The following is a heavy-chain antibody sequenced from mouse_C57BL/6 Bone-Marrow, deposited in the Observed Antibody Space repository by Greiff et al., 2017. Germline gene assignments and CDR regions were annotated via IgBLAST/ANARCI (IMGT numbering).Heavy chain of an antibody. D-gene: IGHD2-4*01. CDR2: ISYDGSN. V-gene: IGHV3-6*01. CDR1: GYSITSGYY. J-gene: IGHJ2*01. CDR3: ARDGTMITTFFDY. Sequence: EVQVVESGPGLVKPSQSLSLTCSVTGYSITSGYYWNWIRQFPGNKLEWMGYISYDGSNNYNPSLKNRISITRDTSKNQFFLKLNSVTTEDTATYYCARDGTMITTFFDYWGQGTTLTVSS.